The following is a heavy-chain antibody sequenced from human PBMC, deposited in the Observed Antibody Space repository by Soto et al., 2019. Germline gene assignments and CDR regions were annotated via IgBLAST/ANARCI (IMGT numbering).Heavy chain of an antibody. CDR2: INHIGST. V-gene: IGHV4-34*01. J-gene: IGHJ4*02. Sequence: PSETLSLTCSVYGGSFSGYYWTWIRQPPGKGLEWIGDINHIGSTNYNPSLKSRVTISVDTSKNQFSLKLTSVTAADTAVYYCPRGLTGSGWYGVLDYWGQGTLVTVSS. CDR1: GGSFSGYY. CDR3: PRGLTGSGWYGVLDY. D-gene: IGHD6-19*01.